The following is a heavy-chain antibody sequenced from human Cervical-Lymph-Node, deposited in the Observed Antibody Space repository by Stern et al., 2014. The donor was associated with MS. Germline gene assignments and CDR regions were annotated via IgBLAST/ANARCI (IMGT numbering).Heavy chain of an antibody. CDR3: ATHPVGP. Sequence: EVQLVESGAEVKKPGESLKISCKTSGYKFTNQGIAWVRQMPGKGLEFMGIIYPGDSDTRYNPSFQGQVTISADKSVNTAYLQWSSLKASDTAMYYCATHPVGPWGQGTLVTVSS. J-gene: IGHJ5*02. CDR2: IYPGDSDT. CDR1: GYKFTNQG. V-gene: IGHV5-51*01.